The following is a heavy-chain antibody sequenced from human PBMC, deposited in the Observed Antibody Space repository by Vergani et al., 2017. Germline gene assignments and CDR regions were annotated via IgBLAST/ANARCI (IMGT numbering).Heavy chain of an antibody. J-gene: IGHJ4*02. CDR1: GGSISSGSYY. D-gene: IGHD3-3*01. Sequence: QVQLQESGPGLVKPSQTLSLTCTVSGGSISSGSYYWSWIRQPAGKGLEWIGRIYTSGSTNYNPSLKSRVTMSVDTSKNQFSLKLRSVTAADTAVYYCAREKYDFWSGYSGGDYWGQGTLVTVSS. CDR2: IYTSGST. V-gene: IGHV4-61*02. CDR3: AREKYDFWSGYSGGDY.